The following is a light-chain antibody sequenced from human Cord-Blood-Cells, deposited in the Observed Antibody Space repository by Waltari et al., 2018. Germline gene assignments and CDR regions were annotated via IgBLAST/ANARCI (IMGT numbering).Light chain of an antibody. Sequence: QSVLTQPPSVSGAPGQRVTISCTGLSSNIGAGYDVHWYQQLPGTAPKLLIYDDSNRHSGVPVRFSGSKSVTSASLAITGLQAEDEADYYCQSYDSSLSGYVFGTGTNVTVL. CDR3: QSYDSSLSGYV. V-gene: IGLV1-40*01. CDR1: SSNIGAGYD. CDR2: DDS. J-gene: IGLJ1*01.